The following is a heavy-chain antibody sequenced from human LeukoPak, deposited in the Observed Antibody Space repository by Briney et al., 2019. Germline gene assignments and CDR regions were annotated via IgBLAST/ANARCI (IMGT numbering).Heavy chain of an antibody. CDR3: ARWGDAAGTRGLFAFDV. CDR1: GDSITTHY. CDR2: IHYTGST. Sequence: PSETLSLTCTVSGDSITTHYWNWIRRPPGKGLECIGYIHYTGSTELNPSLKSRVTLSVDTSKNQFSLKLSSVSAADTAVYFCARWGDAAGTRGLFAFDVWGRGTMVTVSS. J-gene: IGHJ3*01. D-gene: IGHD6-19*01. V-gene: IGHV4-59*11.